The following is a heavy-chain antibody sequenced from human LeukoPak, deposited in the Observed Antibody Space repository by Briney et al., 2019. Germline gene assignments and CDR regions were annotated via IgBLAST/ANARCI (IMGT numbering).Heavy chain of an antibody. V-gene: IGHV3-30-3*01. J-gene: IGHJ6*02. D-gene: IGHD2-21*01. Sequence: PGGSLRLSCAASGFTFSSYAMHWVRQAPGKGLEWVAVISYDGSNKYYADSVKGRFTISRDNSKNTLYLQMNSLRAEDTAVYYCERGVVVKGMDVWGQGTTVTVSS. CDR3: ERGVVVKGMDV. CDR2: ISYDGSNK. CDR1: GFTFSSYA.